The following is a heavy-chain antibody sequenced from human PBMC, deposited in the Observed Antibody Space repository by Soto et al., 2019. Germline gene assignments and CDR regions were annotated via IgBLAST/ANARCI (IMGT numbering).Heavy chain of an antibody. J-gene: IGHJ4*02. CDR3: ARGAKLSLYPQIDY. Sequence: QVQLVQSGAEVKKPGASVKVSCKASGYTFTGNYMHWVRQAPGQGFEWMGWINVNSGGTKYAQKFQGWVTMTRDTSISTAYMELSRLRSDDTAVYYCARGAKLSLYPQIDYWGQGTLVTVSS. CDR1: GYTFTGNY. CDR2: INVNSGGT. D-gene: IGHD3-16*02. V-gene: IGHV1-2*04.